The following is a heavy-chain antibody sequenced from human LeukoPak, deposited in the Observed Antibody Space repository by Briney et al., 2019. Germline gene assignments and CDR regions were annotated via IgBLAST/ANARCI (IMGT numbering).Heavy chain of an antibody. V-gene: IGHV1-24*01. CDR2: FDPEDGET. D-gene: IGHD3-22*01. Sequence: ASVKVSFKVSGYTLTELSMHWVRPAPGKGLEWMGGFDPEDGETIYTQKFQGRVTMTEDTSTDAAYMELSSLRSEDTAVYYCATVPISYYDSSGYYYFDYWGQGTLVTVSS. CDR1: GYTLTELS. J-gene: IGHJ4*02. CDR3: ATVPISYYDSSGYYYFDY.